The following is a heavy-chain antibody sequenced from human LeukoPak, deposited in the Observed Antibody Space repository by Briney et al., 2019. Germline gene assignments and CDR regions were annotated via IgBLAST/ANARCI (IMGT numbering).Heavy chain of an antibody. CDR2: IYYSGST. Sequence: SETLSLTCSVSGDSISSYYWSWIRQHPGKGLEWIGYIYYSGSTYYNPSLKSRVTISVDTSKNQFSLKLSSVTAADTAVYYCARVAGGTVVTPGFFDYWGQGTLVTVSS. V-gene: IGHV4-59*06. CDR1: GDSISSYY. D-gene: IGHD4-23*01. CDR3: ARVAGGTVVTPGFFDY. J-gene: IGHJ4*02.